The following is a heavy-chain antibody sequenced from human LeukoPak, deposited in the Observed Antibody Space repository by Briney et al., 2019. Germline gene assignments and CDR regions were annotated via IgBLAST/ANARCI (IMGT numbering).Heavy chain of an antibody. J-gene: IGHJ3*02. D-gene: IGHD1-1*01. V-gene: IGHV3-30*04. CDR2: ISYDGSNK. Sequence: GGSLRLSCAASGFTFSSYAMHWVRQAPGKGLEWVAVISYDGSNKYYADSVKGRFTISRDNSKSTLYLQMNSLRAEDTAVYYCAKGTEYDAFDIWGQGTMVTVSS. CDR1: GFTFSSYA. CDR3: AKGTEYDAFDI.